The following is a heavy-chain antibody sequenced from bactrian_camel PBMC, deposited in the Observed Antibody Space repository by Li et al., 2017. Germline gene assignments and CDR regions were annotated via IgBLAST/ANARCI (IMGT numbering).Heavy chain of an antibody. Sequence: HVQLVESGGGSVQAGGSLRLSCASSEPAFSRRCMGWFRQVPGKEREGVAAIHKDGSTTYANSVKGRFTISRNNPKNTLYLQLDSLKTEDTGMYYCSGRGVPSDSLCSPDHWGTDVGYWGPGTQVTVS. CDR3: SGRGVPSDSLCSPDHWGTDVGY. V-gene: IGHV3S55*01. CDR1: EPAFSRRC. D-gene: IGHD5*01. CDR2: IHKDGST. J-gene: IGHJ6*01.